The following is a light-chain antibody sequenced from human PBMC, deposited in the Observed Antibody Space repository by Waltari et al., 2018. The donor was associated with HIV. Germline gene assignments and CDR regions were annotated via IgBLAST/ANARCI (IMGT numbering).Light chain of an antibody. J-gene: IGLJ1*01. Sequence: DLSQPASVSVSPGQTATVTCSGDKLGNRFVCWYRQKSGQSPELIIYQDSRRPSGISDGCPGATAGSKATLTIRETQSIDEGDYYCQAWDSNNYVFGSGTRVTVL. CDR3: QAWDSNNYV. CDR1: KLGNRF. V-gene: IGLV3-1*01. CDR2: QDS.